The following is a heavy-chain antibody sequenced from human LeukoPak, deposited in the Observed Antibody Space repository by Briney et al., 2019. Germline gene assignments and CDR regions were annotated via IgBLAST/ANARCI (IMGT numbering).Heavy chain of an antibody. V-gene: IGHV3-11*01. CDR2: ISSSGSTI. J-gene: IGHJ4*02. CDR1: GFTFSDYY. CDR3: ARYVSIAAAGPHFDY. D-gene: IGHD6-13*01. Sequence: GRTLRLSCAASGFTFSDYYMSWIRQAPGKGLEWVSYISSSGSTIYYADSVKGRFTISRDNAKNSLYLQMNSLRAEDTAVYYCARYVSIAAAGPHFDYWGQGTLVTVSS.